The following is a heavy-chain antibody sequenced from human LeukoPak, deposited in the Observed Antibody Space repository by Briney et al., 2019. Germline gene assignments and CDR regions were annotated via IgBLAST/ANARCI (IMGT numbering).Heavy chain of an antibody. CDR1: GFSLSTSGMC. CDR2: IDWDDDK. D-gene: IGHD3-22*01. CDR3: ARHDYYDSSGYS. V-gene: IGHV2-70*11. J-gene: IGHJ5*02. Sequence: SGPALVKPTQTLTLTCTFSGFSLSTSGMCVSWIRQPPGKALEWLARIDWDDDKYYSTSLKTRLTISKDTSKNQVVLTMTNIDPVDTATYYCARHDYYDSSGYSWGQGTLVTVSS.